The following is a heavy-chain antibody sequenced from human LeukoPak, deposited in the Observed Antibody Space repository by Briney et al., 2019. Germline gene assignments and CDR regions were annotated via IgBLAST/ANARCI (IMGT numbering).Heavy chain of an antibody. CDR1: AFTFSSYG. J-gene: IGHJ5*02. V-gene: IGHV3-30*02. CDR2: IRYDGSNK. Sequence: PGGSLRLSCAASAFTFSSYGMHWVRQAPGKGLEWVAFIRYDGSNKYYADSVKGRFTISRDNSKNTLYLQMNSLRSEDTAVYYCARSTHPRGQWRLNWFDPWGQGTLVTVSS. CDR3: ARSTHPRGQWRLNWFDP. D-gene: IGHD6-19*01.